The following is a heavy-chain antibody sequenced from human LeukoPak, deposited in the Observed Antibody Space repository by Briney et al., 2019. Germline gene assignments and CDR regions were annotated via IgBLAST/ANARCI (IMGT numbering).Heavy chain of an antibody. D-gene: IGHD6-13*01. J-gene: IGHJ5*02. CDR2: IYYSGST. CDR3: ARSHWGPYGSRIANWFDP. CDR1: SGSFSGYY. V-gene: IGHV4-34*01. Sequence: PSETLSLTCSVYSGSFSGYYWSWIRQPPGKGLEWIGSIYYSGSTYYNPSLKSRVTISVDTSKNQFSLKLSSVTAADTAVYYCARSHWGPYGSRIANWFDPWGQGTLVTVSS.